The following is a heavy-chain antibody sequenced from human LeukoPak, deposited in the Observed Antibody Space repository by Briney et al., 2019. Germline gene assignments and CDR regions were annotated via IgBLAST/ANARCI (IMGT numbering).Heavy chain of an antibody. CDR2: INPNSGGT. Sequence: ASVKVSCKASGYTFTGYYMHWVRQPPAQGLERMGWINPNSGGTNYAQKFQGRVTMTRDTSISTAYMELSRLRSDDTAVYYCARVAARTTVTPAFDYWGQGTLVTVSS. CDR1: GYTFTGYY. D-gene: IGHD4-17*01. J-gene: IGHJ4*02. V-gene: IGHV1-2*02. CDR3: ARVAARTTVTPAFDY.